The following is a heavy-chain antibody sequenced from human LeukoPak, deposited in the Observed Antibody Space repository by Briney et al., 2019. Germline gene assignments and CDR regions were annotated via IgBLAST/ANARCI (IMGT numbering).Heavy chain of an antibody. CDR1: GGTFSSYA. V-gene: IGHV1-69*06. CDR3: AREWFGELLGAGYYYYMDV. D-gene: IGHD3-10*01. CDR2: IIPIFGTA. J-gene: IGHJ6*03. Sequence: SVKVSCKASGGTFSSYAISRVRQAPGQGLEWMGGIIPIFGTANYAQKFQGRVTITADKSTSTAYMELSSLRSEDTAVYYCAREWFGELLGAGYYYYMDVWGKGTTVTVSS.